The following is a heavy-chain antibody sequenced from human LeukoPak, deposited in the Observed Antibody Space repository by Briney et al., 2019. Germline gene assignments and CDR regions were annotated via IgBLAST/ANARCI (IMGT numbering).Heavy chain of an antibody. J-gene: IGHJ4*02. V-gene: IGHV4-59*12. CDR3: ARVSYDSSGYGVFAY. Sequence: PSETLSLTCTVSFGSISGYWWSWIRQFPGRGLEWIGYISSSGSTKYNPSLRSRVTISVDTPNNQFSLKLSSVTAADTAVYYCARVSYDSSGYGVFAYWGQGTLVTVSS. CDR1: FGSISGYW. D-gene: IGHD3-22*01. CDR2: ISSSGST.